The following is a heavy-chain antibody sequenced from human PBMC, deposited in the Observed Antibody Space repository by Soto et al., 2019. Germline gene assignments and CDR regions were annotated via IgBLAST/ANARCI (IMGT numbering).Heavy chain of an antibody. CDR1: GFTFSSYA. CDR3: ARDSCSGICYSSYYYGMDV. J-gene: IGHJ6*02. CDR2: ISYDGSNK. V-gene: IGHV3-30-3*01. D-gene: IGHD2-15*01. Sequence: QVQLVESGGGVVQPGRSLRLSCAASGFTFSSYAMHWVRQAPGKGLEWVAVISYDGSNKYYADSVKGRFTISRDNSKNTLYLQMYSLRAEDTAVYYCARDSCSGICYSSYYYGMDVWGQGTTVTVSS.